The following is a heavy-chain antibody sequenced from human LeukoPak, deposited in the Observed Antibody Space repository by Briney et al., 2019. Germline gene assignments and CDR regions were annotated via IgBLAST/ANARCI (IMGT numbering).Heavy chain of an antibody. CDR3: ATHSIWFDP. CDR1: GGTFSSYA. D-gene: IGHD2-15*01. CDR2: IIPILGIA. Sequence: SEKVSCKSSGGTFSSYAISWARQAPGQGLEWMGRIIPILGIANYAQKFQRRVTIIADNSTSRAFMELTSLSSEDTAVYYCATHSIWFDPSGQGTLVTVSS. J-gene: IGHJ5*02. V-gene: IGHV1-69*04.